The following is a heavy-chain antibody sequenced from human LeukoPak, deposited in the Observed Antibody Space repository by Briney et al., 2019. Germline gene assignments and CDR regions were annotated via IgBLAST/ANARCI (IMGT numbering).Heavy chain of an antibody. CDR2: IKQDGSEK. CDR1: XXXXXXXW. Sequence: SXXXXXXXWMSWVRQAPGKGLXXVANIKQDGSEKYYVDSVKGRFTISRDNXKNSLYLQMNSLRAEDTAVYYCXXXTXTVTTWFDPWGQGTLVTVSS. V-gene: IGHV3-7*01. CDR3: XXXTXTVTTWFDP. D-gene: IGHD4-17*01. J-gene: IGHJ5*02.